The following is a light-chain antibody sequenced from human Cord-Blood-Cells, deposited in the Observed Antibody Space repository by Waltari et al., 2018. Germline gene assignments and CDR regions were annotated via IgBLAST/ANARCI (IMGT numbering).Light chain of an antibody. Sequence: QSALTQPASVSGSPGQSITISCTGTSSDVGSYNLVSWYQQHPGKPPKLMIYEGSKRPSGVSNRFSGSKSGNTASLTISGLQAEDEADYYCCSYAGSSDVFGGGTKLTVL. CDR3: CSYAGSSDV. J-gene: IGLJ3*02. CDR2: EGS. V-gene: IGLV2-23*01. CDR1: SSDVGSYNL.